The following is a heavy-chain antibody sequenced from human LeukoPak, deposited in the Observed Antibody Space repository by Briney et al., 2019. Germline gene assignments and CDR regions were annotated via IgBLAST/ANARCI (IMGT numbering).Heavy chain of an antibody. CDR1: GFTFDDYA. J-gene: IGHJ4*02. CDR3: AKDKFLAGAGSYEY. D-gene: IGHD3-10*01. V-gene: IGHV3-9*01. Sequence: PGRSLRLSCAASGFTFDDYAMHWVRQAPGKGLEWVSGISWDSGSIGYADSVKGRFTISRDNAKNSLYLQMNSLRAEDTALYYCAKDKFLAGAGSYEYWGQETLVTVSS. CDR2: ISWDSGSI.